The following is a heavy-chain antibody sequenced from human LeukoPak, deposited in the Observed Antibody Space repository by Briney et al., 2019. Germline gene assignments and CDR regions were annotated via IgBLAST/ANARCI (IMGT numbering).Heavy chain of an antibody. CDR3: ARASRSPGYSSGYYPYYFDY. J-gene: IGHJ4*02. CDR2: ISSSSSYI. CDR1: GFTFSSYS. Sequence: GGSLRLSCAASGFTFSSYSMNWVRQAPGKGLEWVSSISSSSSYIYYADSVKGRFTISRDNAKNSLYLQMNSLRAEDTAVYYCARASRSPGYSSGYYPYYFDYWGQGTLVTVSS. V-gene: IGHV3-21*01. D-gene: IGHD6-19*01.